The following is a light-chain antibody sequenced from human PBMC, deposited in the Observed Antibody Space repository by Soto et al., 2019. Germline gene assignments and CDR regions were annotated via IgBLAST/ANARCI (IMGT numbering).Light chain of an antibody. CDR1: QSISGS. J-gene: IGKJ1*01. CDR3: QQYNGYWT. V-gene: IGKV1-5*03. Sequence: DIQMTQSPSTLSASVGDRVTITCRASQSISGSLAWYQQKPGKAPKLLICEASNLKSGVPSRFSGSGSGTEYTLTISSLQSDDSASYYCQQYNGYWTFGQGTRVEIK. CDR2: EAS.